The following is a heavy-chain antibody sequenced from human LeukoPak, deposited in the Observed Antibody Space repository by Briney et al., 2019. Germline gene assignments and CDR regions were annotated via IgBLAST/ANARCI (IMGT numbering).Heavy chain of an antibody. CDR3: ARQSYYYYGMDV. Sequence: SETLSLTCTVSGGSISSYYWSWIRQPPGKELEWIGYIYYRGSTNYNPSLKSRITMSVDTSKNQFFLKLSSVTAADTAVYYCARQSYYYYGMDVWGQGTTVTVSS. CDR2: IYYRGST. V-gene: IGHV4-59*08. CDR1: GGSISSYY. J-gene: IGHJ6*02.